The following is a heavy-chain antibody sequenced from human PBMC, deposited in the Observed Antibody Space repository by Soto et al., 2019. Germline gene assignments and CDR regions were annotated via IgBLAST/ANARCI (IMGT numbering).Heavy chain of an antibody. V-gene: IGHV4-59*01. J-gene: IGHJ6*02. CDR1: GGSISSYY. Sequence: QVQLQESGPGLVKPSETLSLTCTVSGGSISSYYWSWIRQPPGKGLAWIGYIYYSGSTNYSPSLKSRVTISVDTSKNQFPLNLSSVTAADTAVYYCAREGVSSSWYYYYALDVWGQGTTVTVSS. D-gene: IGHD6-13*01. CDR2: IYYSGST. CDR3: AREGVSSSWYYYYALDV.